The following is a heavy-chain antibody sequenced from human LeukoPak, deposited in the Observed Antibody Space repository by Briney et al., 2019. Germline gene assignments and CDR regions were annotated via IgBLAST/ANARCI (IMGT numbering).Heavy chain of an antibody. CDR3: AKGGSGWFYGPIDC. Sequence: GGSLRLSCAASGFTFSSYAMSWVRQAPGKGLEWVSAISGSGGSTYYADSVKGRFTISRDNSKNTLYLQMNSLRAEDTAVYYCAKGGSGWFYGPIDCWGQGTLVSVSS. CDR1: GFTFSSYA. CDR2: ISGSGGST. J-gene: IGHJ4*02. D-gene: IGHD6-19*01. V-gene: IGHV3-23*01.